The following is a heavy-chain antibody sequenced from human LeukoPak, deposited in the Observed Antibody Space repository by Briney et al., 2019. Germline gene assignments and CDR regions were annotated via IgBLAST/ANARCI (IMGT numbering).Heavy chain of an antibody. CDR1: GFTFSSYG. V-gene: IGHV3-30*02. CDR2: IRYDGSNK. J-gene: IGHJ4*02. D-gene: IGHD2-15*01. Sequence: PGGSLRLSCAASGFTFSSYGMHWVRQAPGKGLEWVAFIRYDGSNKYYADSVRGRFTISRDNSKNTLYLQMISLRAEDTAVYYCAKDQGRYCSGGSCYSGFDYWGQGTLVTVSS. CDR3: AKDQGRYCSGGSCYSGFDY.